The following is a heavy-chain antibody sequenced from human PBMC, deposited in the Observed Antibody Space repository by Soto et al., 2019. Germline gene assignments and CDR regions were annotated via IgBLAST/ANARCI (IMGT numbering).Heavy chain of an antibody. J-gene: IGHJ4*02. CDR2: ISGGGDTT. V-gene: IGHV3-23*01. CDR1: GFTFNNYA. Sequence: EVQLLDSGGGLVQPGGSLRLSCAASGFTFNNYAMTWVRQAPGKGLEWVSAISGGGDTTSYADSVKGRFTVCRDGSKNTLYLQRSSLRAEDTALDYCAKGRGGSGSLTPRVDFWGQGTLVTVSS. D-gene: IGHD3-10*01. CDR3: AKGRGGSGSLTPRVDF.